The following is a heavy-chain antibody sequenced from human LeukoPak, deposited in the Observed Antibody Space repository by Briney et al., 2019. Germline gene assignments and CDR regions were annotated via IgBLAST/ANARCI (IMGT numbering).Heavy chain of an antibody. CDR1: GGSVSSGGFY. CDR3: ARGLGNIADYDY. V-gene: IGHV4-30-2*01. Sequence: PSETLSLTCTVSGGSVSSGGFYWSWIRQPPGKGLEWIGYIYNSRSTYYNPSLKSRVTISVDRSKNQFSLRLSSVTAADTAVYYCARGLGNIADYDYWGQGTLVTVSS. J-gene: IGHJ4*02. CDR2: IYNSRST. D-gene: IGHD1-14*01.